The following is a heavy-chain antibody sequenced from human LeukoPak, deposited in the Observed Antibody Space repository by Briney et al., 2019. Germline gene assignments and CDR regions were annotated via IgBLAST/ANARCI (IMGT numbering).Heavy chain of an antibody. J-gene: IGHJ4*02. CDR3: ARDRGGWPDY. V-gene: IGHV3-21*01. Sequence: GGSLRLSCEVSGFTFSASNMNWVRQAPGKGLEWVSYISSKGTYINYADSVKGRFTISRDNAKNSLYLQLNSLRPEDTGLYYCARDRGGWPDYWGQGTLVTVSS. CDR2: ISSKGTYI. D-gene: IGHD6-19*01. CDR1: GFTFSASN.